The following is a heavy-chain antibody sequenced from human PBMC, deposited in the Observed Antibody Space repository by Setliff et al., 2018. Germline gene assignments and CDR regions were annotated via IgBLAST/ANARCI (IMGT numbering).Heavy chain of an antibody. D-gene: IGHD6-6*01. CDR3: ASTQRGTSSEC. Sequence: GGSLRLSCAASGLSFSDYAMHWVRQAPGKGLEWVAFTWYDGSNEHYGDAVKGRFTISRDTSKSTVYLQMNSLRAEDTAVYYCASTQRGTSSECWGQGTLVTVSS. CDR2: TWYDGSNE. J-gene: IGHJ4*02. V-gene: IGHV3-33*08. CDR1: GLSFSDYA.